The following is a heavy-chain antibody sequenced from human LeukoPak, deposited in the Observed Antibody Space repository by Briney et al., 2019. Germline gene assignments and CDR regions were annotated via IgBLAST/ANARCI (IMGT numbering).Heavy chain of an antibody. V-gene: IGHV3-23*01. D-gene: IGHD5-18*01. CDR1: GFTFSTYA. CDR2: ISGSDDGT. CDR3: ARDTGGYSYGRWYYYYYMDV. J-gene: IGHJ6*03. Sequence: GGSLRLSCAASGFTFSTYAMSWVRQIPGKGLEWVSAISGSDDGTYYADSVKGRFTISRDNAKNSLYLQMNSLRAEDTAVYYCARDTGGYSYGRWYYYYYMDVWGKGTTVTVSS.